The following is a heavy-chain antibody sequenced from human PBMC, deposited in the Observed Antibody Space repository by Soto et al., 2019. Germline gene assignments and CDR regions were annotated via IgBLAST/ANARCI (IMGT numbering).Heavy chain of an antibody. CDR2: ISGSGGST. V-gene: IGHV3-23*01. CDR1: GFTFSSYA. D-gene: IGHD3-22*01. CDR3: AKGFYYDSSGYYGAHFEY. J-gene: IGHJ4*02. Sequence: GGSLRLSCAASGFTFSSYAMSWVRQAPGKGLEWVSAISGSGGSTYYADSVKGRFTISRDNSKNTLYLQMNSLRAEDTAVYYSAKGFYYDSSGYYGAHFEYWGQRTLVTVSS.